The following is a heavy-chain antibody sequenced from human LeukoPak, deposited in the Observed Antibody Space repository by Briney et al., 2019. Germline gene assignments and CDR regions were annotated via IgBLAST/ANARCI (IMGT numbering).Heavy chain of an antibody. CDR1: GFTFSSYA. V-gene: IGHV3-30-3*01. Sequence: HPGRSLRLSCAASGFTFSSYAMHWVRQAPGKGLEWVAVISYDGSNKYYADSVKGRFTISRDNSKNTLYLQMNSLRAEDTAVYYCARDLYEYSSSSGSAVDYWGQGTLVTVSS. CDR2: ISYDGSNK. CDR3: ARDLYEYSSSSGSAVDY. D-gene: IGHD6-6*01. J-gene: IGHJ4*02.